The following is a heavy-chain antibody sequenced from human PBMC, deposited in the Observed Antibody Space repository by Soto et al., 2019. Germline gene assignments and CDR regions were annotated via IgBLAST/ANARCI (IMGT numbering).Heavy chain of an antibody. D-gene: IGHD3-10*01. V-gene: IGHV3-33*01. CDR3: ARVMTAARGGYDY. CDR1: GFTFSSYG. J-gene: IGHJ4*02. Sequence: GGSLRLSCAASGFTFSSYGMHWVRQAPGKGLEWVAVIWYDGSNKYYADSVKGRFTISRDNSKNTLYLQMNSLRAEDTAVYYCARVMTAARGGYDYWGQGTLVTVSS. CDR2: IWYDGSNK.